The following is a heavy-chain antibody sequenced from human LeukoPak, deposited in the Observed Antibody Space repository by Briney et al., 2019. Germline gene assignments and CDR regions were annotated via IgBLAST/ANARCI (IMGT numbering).Heavy chain of an antibody. Sequence: SVKVSCKASGGTFSSYAISWVRQAPGQGLEWMRGIIPIFGTANYAQKFQGRVTITADESTSTAYMELSSLRSEDTAVYYCARAQILTALLGVPDLKLGAFDIWGQGTMVTVSS. V-gene: IGHV1-69*13. CDR1: GGTFSSYA. J-gene: IGHJ3*02. CDR2: IIPIFGTA. D-gene: IGHD3-3*01. CDR3: ARAQILTALLGVPDLKLGAFDI.